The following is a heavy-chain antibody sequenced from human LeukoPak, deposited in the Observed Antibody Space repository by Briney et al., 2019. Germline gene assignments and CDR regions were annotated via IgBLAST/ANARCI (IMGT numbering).Heavy chain of an antibody. D-gene: IGHD6-19*01. CDR3: VKGGHYSSGWCILFDY. CDR2: INSSGGTT. Sequence: GGSLRLSCAAYGFTLSNYAMSWVRQAPGKGREGVSGINSSGGTTYYAEAVKGRFTISRDNSKNALYLQMNSLRAEDAAVYYCVKGGHYSSGWCILFDYWGQGSLVTVSS. CDR1: GFTLSNYA. J-gene: IGHJ4*02. V-gene: IGHV3-23*01.